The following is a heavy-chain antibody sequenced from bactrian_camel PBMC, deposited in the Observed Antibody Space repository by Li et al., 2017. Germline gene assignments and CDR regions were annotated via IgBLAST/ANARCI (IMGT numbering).Heavy chain of an antibody. CDR1: GFTFDIYG. V-gene: IGHV3S31*01. J-gene: IGHJ6*01. CDR3: ALAIRWTDFGY. Sequence: VQLVESGGGLVQPGRSLRLSCTASGFTFDIYGMSWVRQAPGKGPEWVSGINRSGTTTFYSESVKGRFAISRASGKYTVSLQMNRLKSEDTAMYYCALAIRWTDFGYWGQGTQVTVS. D-gene: IGHD6*01. CDR2: INRSGTTT.